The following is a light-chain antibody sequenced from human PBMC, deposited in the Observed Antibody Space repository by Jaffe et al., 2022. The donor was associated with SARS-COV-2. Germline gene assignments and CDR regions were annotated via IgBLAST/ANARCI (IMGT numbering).Light chain of an antibody. V-gene: IGLV2-23*02. J-gene: IGLJ2*01. CDR1: SSDVGSYNL. Sequence: QSALTQPASVSGSPGQSITISCTGTSSDVGSYNLVSWYQQHPAKAPKVMIYAVTKRPSGVSNRFSGSKSGNTASLTISGLQAEDEADYYCCSHVPGSTLIFGGGTRLTVL. CDR2: AVT. CDR3: CSHVPGSTLI.